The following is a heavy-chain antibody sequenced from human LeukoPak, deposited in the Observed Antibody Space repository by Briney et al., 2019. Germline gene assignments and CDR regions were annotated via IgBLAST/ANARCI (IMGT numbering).Heavy chain of an antibody. V-gene: IGHV4-59*01. CDR3: ARFEPSGYETNWFDP. D-gene: IGHD5-12*01. J-gene: IGHJ5*02. CDR2: IYYSGST. Sequence: PSETLSLTCTVSGGSISSYYWGWIRQPPGKGLEWIGYIYYSGSTNYNPSLKSRVTISVDTSKNQFSLKLSSVTAADTAVYYCARFEPSGYETNWFDPWGQGTLVTVSS. CDR1: GGSISSYY.